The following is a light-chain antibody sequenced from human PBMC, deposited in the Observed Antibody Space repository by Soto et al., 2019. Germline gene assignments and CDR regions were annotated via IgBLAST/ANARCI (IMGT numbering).Light chain of an antibody. CDR1: RFNIGRNT. Sequence: QSVLTQPPSASGTPGHRVTISCSGGRFNIGRNTINWYQHLPGSAPSLLIYDTNRRPSGVPGRFSGSKSGTSASLAISGLQTEDEADYYCYSFAGSTTFSYVFGPGTKLTVL. V-gene: IGLV1-44*01. J-gene: IGLJ1*01. CDR3: YSFAGSTTFSYV. CDR2: DTN.